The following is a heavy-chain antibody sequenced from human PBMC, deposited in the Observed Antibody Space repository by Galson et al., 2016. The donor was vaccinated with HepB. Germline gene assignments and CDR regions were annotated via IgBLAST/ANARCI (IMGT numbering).Heavy chain of an antibody. V-gene: IGHV3-53*01. D-gene: IGHD1-20*01. CDR2: IYSGGST. Sequence: SLRLSCAASGFTVSNNYMSWVRQAPGKGLEWVSLIYSGGSTYYADSVKGRFTISRDNSKNTLYHQMNSLRAEDTAVYYCASMTGTTPGGYWGQGTLVTVSS. CDR1: GFTVSNNY. CDR3: ASMTGTTPGGY. J-gene: IGHJ4*02.